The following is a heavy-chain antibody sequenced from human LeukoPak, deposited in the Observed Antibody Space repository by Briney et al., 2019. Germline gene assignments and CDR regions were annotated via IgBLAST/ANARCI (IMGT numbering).Heavy chain of an antibody. CDR3: ARDGTGSDAFDI. J-gene: IGHJ3*02. CDR1: GGSISSSSYY. V-gene: IGHV4-39*02. Sequence: PSETPSLTCTVSGGSISSSSYYWGWIRQPPGKGLEWIGSIYYSGSTYYNPSLKSRVTISVDTSKNQFSLKLSSVTAADTAVYYCARDGTGSDAFDIWGQGTMVTVSS. CDR2: IYYSGST. D-gene: IGHD3-10*01.